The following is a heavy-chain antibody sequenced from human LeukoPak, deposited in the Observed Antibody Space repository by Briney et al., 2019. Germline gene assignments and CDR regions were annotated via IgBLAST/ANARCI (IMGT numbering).Heavy chain of an antibody. CDR1: GGTFSSYA. J-gene: IGHJ4*02. CDR3: ARDYYGSGSYTPPDY. Sequence: SVKVSCKASGGTFSSYAISWVRQAPGQGLEWMGGIIPIFGTANYAQKFQGRVTITADESASTAYMELSSLRSEDTAVYYCARDYYGSGSYTPPDYWGQGTLVTVSS. D-gene: IGHD3-10*01. CDR2: IIPIFGTA. V-gene: IGHV1-69*01.